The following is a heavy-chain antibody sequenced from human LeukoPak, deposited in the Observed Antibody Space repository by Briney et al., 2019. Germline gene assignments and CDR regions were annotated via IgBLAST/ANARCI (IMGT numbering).Heavy chain of an antibody. Sequence: PGGSLRLSCAASGFTFSSYAMSWVRQAPGKGLEWVANIKQDGSEKYYVDSVKGRFTISRDNAKNSLYLQMNSLRAEDTAVYYCARRGKLDYWGQGTLVTVSS. J-gene: IGHJ4*02. D-gene: IGHD4-23*01. CDR1: GFTFSSYA. CDR3: ARRGKLDY. CDR2: IKQDGSEK. V-gene: IGHV3-7*01.